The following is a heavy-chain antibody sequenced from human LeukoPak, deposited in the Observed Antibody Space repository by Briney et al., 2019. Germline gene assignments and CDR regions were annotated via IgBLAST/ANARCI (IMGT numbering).Heavy chain of an antibody. V-gene: IGHV4-39*07. CDR3: ARSPTGYPDY. Sequence: SETLSLTCTVSGGSISSSSYYWSWIRQPPGKGLEWIGEINHSGSTNYNPSLKSRVTISVDTSKNQFSLKLSSVTAADTAVYYCARSPTGYPDYWGQGTLVTVSS. D-gene: IGHD3-9*01. CDR1: GGSISSSSYY. J-gene: IGHJ4*02. CDR2: INHSGST.